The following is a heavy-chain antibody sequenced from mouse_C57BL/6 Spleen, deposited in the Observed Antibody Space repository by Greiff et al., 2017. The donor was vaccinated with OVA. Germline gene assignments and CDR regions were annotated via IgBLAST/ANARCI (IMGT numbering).Heavy chain of an antibody. CDR2: IRNKANNHAT. Sequence: DVKLVESGGGLVQPGGSMKLSCAASGFTFSDAWMDWVRQSPEKGLEWVAEIRNKANNHATYYAESVKGRFTISRDDSKSSVYLQMNSLRAEDTGIYYCTFITTVVARDWYFDVWGTGTTVTVSS. V-gene: IGHV6-6*01. CDR3: TFITTVVARDWYFDV. D-gene: IGHD1-1*01. CDR1: GFTFSDAW. J-gene: IGHJ1*03.